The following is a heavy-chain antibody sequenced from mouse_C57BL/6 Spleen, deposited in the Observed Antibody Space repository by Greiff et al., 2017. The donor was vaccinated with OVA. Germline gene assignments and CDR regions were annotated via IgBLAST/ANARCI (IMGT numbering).Heavy chain of an antibody. J-gene: IGHJ3*01. CDR3: ARSRGDYYGSSPDLLY. D-gene: IGHD1-1*01. V-gene: IGHV14-3*01. Sequence: VQLQQSVAELVRPGASVKLSCTASGFNIKNTYMHWVKQRPEQALLLIGRIDPVNGNTKYAPKFQGKATITADTSSNTAYLQLSSLTSEDTAIYYCARSRGDYYGSSPDLLYWGQGTLVTVSA. CDR1: GFNIKNTY. CDR2: IDPVNGNT.